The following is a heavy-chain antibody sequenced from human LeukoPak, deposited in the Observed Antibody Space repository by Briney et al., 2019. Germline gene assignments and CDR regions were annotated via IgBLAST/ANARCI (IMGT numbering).Heavy chain of an antibody. Sequence: ASVKVSCKASGYTFTGYYMHWVRQAPGQGLEWMGWINPNSVGTNYAQKFKGRVTMTRDTSISTAYMELSRLRSDDTAVYYCASSYYYDSSGPPYFQHWGQGTLVTVSS. J-gene: IGHJ1*01. CDR1: GYTFTGYY. CDR3: ASSYYYDSSGPPYFQH. D-gene: IGHD3-22*01. V-gene: IGHV1-2*02. CDR2: INPNSVGT.